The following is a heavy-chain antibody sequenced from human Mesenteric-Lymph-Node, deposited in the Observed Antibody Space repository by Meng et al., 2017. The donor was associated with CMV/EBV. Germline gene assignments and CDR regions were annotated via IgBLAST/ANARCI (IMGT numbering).Heavy chain of an antibody. CDR1: AFTFSSYT. Sequence: GESLKISCAASAFTFSSYTMNWVRQAPGKGLEWVSSISSRSTYIYYADSLKGRFIISRDNAKNSLYLQMNSLRAEDTAVYYCATRCSTSCYNDYWGQGTLVTVSS. CDR3: ATRCSTSCYNDY. D-gene: IGHD2-2*01. V-gene: IGHV3-21*01. J-gene: IGHJ4*02. CDR2: ISSRSTYI.